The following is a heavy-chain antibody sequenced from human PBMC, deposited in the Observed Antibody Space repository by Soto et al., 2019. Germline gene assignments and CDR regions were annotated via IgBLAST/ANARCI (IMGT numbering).Heavy chain of an antibody. J-gene: IGHJ6*03. V-gene: IGHV4-39*02. Sequence: SETLSLTCAVYGGSISISSYYWGWIRQPPGKGLEWIGSIYYSGSTYYNPSLKSRVTISVDTSKNQFSLKLSSVTAADTAVYYCARDRREKYCSSTSCYARGYYYYMDVWGKGTTVTVSS. CDR1: GGSISISSYY. CDR2: IYYSGST. D-gene: IGHD2-2*01. CDR3: ARDRREKYCSSTSCYARGYYYYMDV.